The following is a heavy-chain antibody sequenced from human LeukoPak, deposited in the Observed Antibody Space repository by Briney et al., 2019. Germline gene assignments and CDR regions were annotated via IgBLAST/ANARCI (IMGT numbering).Heavy chain of an antibody. J-gene: IGHJ3*02. Sequence: GGSLRLSCAASGFSFRNYGMHWVRQAPGKGLEWVAVISYAGSNIAYADSVKGRFTISRDNSKNTLYLQMNSLRAEDTAVYYCAKLWSTSRGAFDIWGQGTMVTVSS. D-gene: IGHD1-1*01. CDR2: ISYAGSNI. CDR1: GFSFRNYG. V-gene: IGHV3-30*18. CDR3: AKLWSTSRGAFDI.